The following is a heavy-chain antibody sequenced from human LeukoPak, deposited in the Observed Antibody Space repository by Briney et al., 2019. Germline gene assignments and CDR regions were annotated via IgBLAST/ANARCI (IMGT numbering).Heavy chain of an antibody. CDR1: GFTFSDYY. V-gene: IGHV3-11*01. CDR2: ISSSGSTI. J-gene: IGHJ6*03. Sequence: GGSLRLSCAASGFTFSDYYMSWIRQAPGKGLEWVSYISSSGSTIYYADSVKGRFTISRDNSKSTLYLQMNSLRAEDTAVYYCAKGVFDSSGDPYMDVWGKGTTVTISS. D-gene: IGHD3-22*01. CDR3: AKGVFDSSGDPYMDV.